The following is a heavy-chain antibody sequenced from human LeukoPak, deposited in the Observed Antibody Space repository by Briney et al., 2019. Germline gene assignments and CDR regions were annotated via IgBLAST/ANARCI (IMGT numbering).Heavy chain of an antibody. CDR2: IFYNGTT. Sequence: SETLSLTCAVYGGSLSGYYWSWLRQPPGKGLEWIAYIFYNGTTKYNPSLNSRVTISVDTSKTQFSLKVTSVTAADTAVYYCARGRRDYVWGSYRYNYYYYMDVWGKGTTVTVSS. V-gene: IGHV4-59*01. CDR3: ARGRRDYVWGSYRYNYYYYMDV. D-gene: IGHD3-16*02. J-gene: IGHJ6*03. CDR1: GGSLSGYY.